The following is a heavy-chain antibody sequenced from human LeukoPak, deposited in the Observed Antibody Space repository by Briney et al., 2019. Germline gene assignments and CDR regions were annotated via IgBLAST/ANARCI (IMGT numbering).Heavy chain of an antibody. CDR1: GGSFSGNY. CDR3: ARVPDFIARPCDS. J-gene: IGHJ4*02. D-gene: IGHD2-21*01. V-gene: IGHV4-34*01. Sequence: SETLSLTCAVYGGSFSGNYWTLIRQTPGRGLEWIGESSPTGDITGYNPSLRGRATISVDSSKRQFSLKLTSVTAADTGVYYCARVPDFIARPCDSWGPGTLVTVSS. CDR2: SSPTGDIT.